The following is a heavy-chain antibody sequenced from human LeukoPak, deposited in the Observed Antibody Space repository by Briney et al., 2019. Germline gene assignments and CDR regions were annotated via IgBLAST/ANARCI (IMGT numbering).Heavy chain of an antibody. Sequence: ASVKVSCKASGYTFTSYGISWVRQAPGQGLEWMGIINPSGGSTSYAQKFQGRVTMTRDTSTSTVYMELSSLRSEDTAVYYCAIAVAGNDYYYGMDXXXXGTTVTVSS. V-gene: IGHV1-46*01. D-gene: IGHD6-19*01. CDR2: INPSGGST. J-gene: IGHJ6*01. CDR3: AIAVAGNDYYYGMDX. CDR1: GYTFTSYG.